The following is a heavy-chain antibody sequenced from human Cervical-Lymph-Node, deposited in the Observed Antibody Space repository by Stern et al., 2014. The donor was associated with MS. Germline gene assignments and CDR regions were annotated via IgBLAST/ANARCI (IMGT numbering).Heavy chain of an antibody. CDR2: IDHNSGGT. V-gene: IGHV1-2*02. Sequence: VQLVQSGAEVKKPGASVKVSCKASGYSFTAYYMHWVRQAPGQGLEWMGWIDHNSGGTKSAQNFQGRVTMTRDTSISTFYMELSGLTSDDTAVFYCARERHSMDVWGQGTTVTVSS. CDR1: GYSFTAYY. J-gene: IGHJ6*02. CDR3: ARERHSMDV.